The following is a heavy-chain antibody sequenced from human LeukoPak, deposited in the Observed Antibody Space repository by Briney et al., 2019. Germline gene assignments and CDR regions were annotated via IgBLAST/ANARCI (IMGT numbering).Heavy chain of an antibody. CDR3: TRGCSNGWYY. CDR1: GFTFGDYG. Sequence: GGSLRLSCTGSGFTFGDYGMTWVRQTPGKGLEWVGFIRSKAYGGTAEYAASVKGRFTISRDDSKSIAYLQMDSLKTEDTAVYYCTRGCSNGWYYWGQGTLVTVSS. V-gene: IGHV3-49*04. CDR2: IRSKAYGGTA. J-gene: IGHJ4*02. D-gene: IGHD6-19*01.